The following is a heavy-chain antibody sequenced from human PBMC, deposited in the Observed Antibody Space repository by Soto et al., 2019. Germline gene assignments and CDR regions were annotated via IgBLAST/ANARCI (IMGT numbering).Heavy chain of an antibody. CDR1: GGTFSNYT. V-gene: IGHV1-69*13. CDR3: ARSSPYIVVRKPTGNQDYYGMDV. J-gene: IGHJ6*02. Sequence: SVKVSCKASGGTFSNYTISRVRQAPGQGLEWMGGIIPVFGTTDYEQKFQGRVTITADGSTSTAYMKLSSLRSADTAVYYCARSSPYIVVRKPTGNQDYYGMDVWGQGTTVTVSS. D-gene: IGHD2-2*01. CDR2: IIPVFGTT.